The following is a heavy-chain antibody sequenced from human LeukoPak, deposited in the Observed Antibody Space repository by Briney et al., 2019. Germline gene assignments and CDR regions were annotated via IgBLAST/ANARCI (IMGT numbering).Heavy chain of an antibody. V-gene: IGHV4-39*01. CDR2: IYYSGST. D-gene: IGHD6-25*01. Sequence: SETLSLTCTVSGGSISSSSYYWGWIRQPPGKGLEWIGSIYYSGSTYYNPSLESRVTISVDTSKNQFSLKLSSVTAADTAVYYCARHRTAAGVGPWGQGTLVTVSS. CDR1: GGSISSSSYY. CDR3: ARHRTAAGVGP. J-gene: IGHJ5*02.